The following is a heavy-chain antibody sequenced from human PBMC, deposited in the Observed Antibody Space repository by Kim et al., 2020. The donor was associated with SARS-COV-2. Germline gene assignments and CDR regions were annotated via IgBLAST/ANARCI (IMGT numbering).Heavy chain of an antibody. CDR3: ATDYGDFYRRFDY. Sequence: YAQKLPGRVTITAEESTSTAYMELSSLRSEDTAVYYCATDYGDFYRRFDYWGQGTLVTVSS. V-gene: IGHV1-69*01. J-gene: IGHJ4*02. D-gene: IGHD4-17*01.